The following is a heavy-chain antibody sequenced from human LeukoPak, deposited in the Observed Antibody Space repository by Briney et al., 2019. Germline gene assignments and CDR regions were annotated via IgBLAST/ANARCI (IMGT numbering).Heavy chain of an antibody. CDR3: ARYDSSGYSIEY. J-gene: IGHJ4*02. Sequence: SETLSLTCTVSGGAISSHYWSWTRQPPGKGLEWIGYTYFSGNINYNPSLKSRVTISVDTSKTHFSLKLSSVTAADTAVYCSARYDSSGYSIEYWGQGTQVTVAS. CDR2: TYFSGNI. V-gene: IGHV4-59*11. D-gene: IGHD3-22*01. CDR1: GGAISSHY.